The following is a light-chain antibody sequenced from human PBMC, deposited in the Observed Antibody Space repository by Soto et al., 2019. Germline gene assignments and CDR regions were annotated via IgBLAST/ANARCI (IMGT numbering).Light chain of an antibody. CDR3: QQYGSSPGT. CDR1: QSVSSSY. Sequence: EIVLTQSPGPLSLSPGERATLSCRASQSVSSSYLAWYQQKPGQAPRLLIYGASSRATGIPDRFSGSGSGTDFNLTISRLEPEDFAVYYCQQYGSSPGTFGQGTKVEIK. V-gene: IGKV3-20*01. J-gene: IGKJ1*01. CDR2: GAS.